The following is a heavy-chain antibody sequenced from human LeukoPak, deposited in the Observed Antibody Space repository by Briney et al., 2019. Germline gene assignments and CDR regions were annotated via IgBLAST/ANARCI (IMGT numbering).Heavy chain of an antibody. V-gene: IGHV3-74*01. Sequence: GGSLSLSWAASGFTFSSYWMHWFRQAPGRGLVGVSRINTDGRTTTNADSVKGRFTISRDNAKNTLYLQMNSLRAEDTAVYYCARAWGNDYDLNYWGQGTLVTVSS. D-gene: IGHD3-3*01. CDR3: ARAWGNDYDLNY. CDR2: INTDGRTT. J-gene: IGHJ4*02. CDR1: GFTFSSYW.